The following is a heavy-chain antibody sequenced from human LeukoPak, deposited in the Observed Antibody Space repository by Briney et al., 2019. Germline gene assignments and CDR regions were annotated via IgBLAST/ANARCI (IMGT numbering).Heavy chain of an antibody. Sequence: GGSLRLSCAASGFTFTSYNMNWVRQAPGKGLEWVSSISSSSSYIYYADSVKGRFTSSRDNAKNSLYLQMNSLRGEDTAVYYCPRDSRKWAKAVEYWGPRTLLTVSS. CDR2: ISSSSSYI. CDR1: GFTFTSYN. V-gene: IGHV3-21*01. CDR3: PRDSRKWAKAVEY. J-gene: IGHJ4*02. D-gene: IGHD1-26*01.